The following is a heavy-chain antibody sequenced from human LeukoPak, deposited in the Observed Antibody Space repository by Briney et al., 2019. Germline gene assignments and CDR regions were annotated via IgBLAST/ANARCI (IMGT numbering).Heavy chain of an antibody. Sequence: SETLSLTCAVYGGSFSGYYWSWIRQPQGKGLEWIGEINHSGSTNYNPSLKSRVTISVDTSKNQFSLKLSSVTAADTAVYYCARARDYFTYYYYYYMDVWGKGTTVTVSS. D-gene: IGHD2/OR15-2a*01. V-gene: IGHV4-34*01. CDR2: INHSGST. J-gene: IGHJ6*03. CDR1: GGSFSGYY. CDR3: ARARDYFTYYYYYYMDV.